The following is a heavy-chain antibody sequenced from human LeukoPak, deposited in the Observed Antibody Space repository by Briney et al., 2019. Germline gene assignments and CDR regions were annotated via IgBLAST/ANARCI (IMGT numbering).Heavy chain of an antibody. CDR1: GFTFRSYS. J-gene: IGHJ4*02. CDR2: IAYDGTYE. D-gene: IGHD6-13*01. CDR3: ARVQEIYSSSWPYDC. V-gene: IGHV3-30*01. Sequence: GRSLRLSCAASGFTFRSYSMHWVRQAPGKGLEWVSVIAYDGTYEYYAASVKGRFTISRDNSKNTLYLQMNSLRAEDMAVYYCARVQEIYSSSWPYDCWGQGTLVTVSS.